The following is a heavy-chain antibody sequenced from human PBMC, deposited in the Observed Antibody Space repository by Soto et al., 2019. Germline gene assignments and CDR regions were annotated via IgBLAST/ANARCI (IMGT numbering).Heavy chain of an antibody. Sequence: EVQLVESGGGLVQPGGSLKLSCAASGFTFSGSAMHWVRQASGKGLEWVGRIRSKANSYATAYAASVKGRFTISRDDSKNTAXLQMNXLKTXXTAXYYXXXXXSXSYFVYWGQGTLVTVSS. V-gene: IGHV3-73*01. CDR3: XXXXSXSYFVY. CDR1: GFTFSGSA. D-gene: IGHD1-26*01. J-gene: IGHJ4*02. CDR2: IRSKANSYAT.